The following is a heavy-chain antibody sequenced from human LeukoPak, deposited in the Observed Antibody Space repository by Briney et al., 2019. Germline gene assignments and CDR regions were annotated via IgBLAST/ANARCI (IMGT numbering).Heavy chain of an antibody. J-gene: IGHJ4*02. D-gene: IGHD6-19*01. CDR3: ARYPAAVAGLC. CDR2: ISSSSSYI. CDR1: GFTFSSYS. Sequence: PGGSLRLSCAASGFTFSSYSMNWVRQAPGKGLEWVSSISSSSSYIHYADSVKGRFTISRDNAKNSLYLQMNSLRAEDTAVYYCARYPAAVAGLCWGQGTLVTVSS. V-gene: IGHV3-21*01.